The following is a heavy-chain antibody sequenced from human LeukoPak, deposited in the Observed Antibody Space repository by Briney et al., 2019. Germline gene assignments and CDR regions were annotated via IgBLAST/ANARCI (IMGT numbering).Heavy chain of an antibody. CDR1: GGTFSSYA. J-gene: IGHJ5*02. V-gene: IGHV1-69*13. CDR3: ARGRKEWELTYWFDP. CDR2: IIPIFGTA. D-gene: IGHD1-26*01. Sequence: ASVKVSCKASGGTFSSYAISWVRQDPGQGLEWMGGIIPIFGTANYAQKFQGRVTITADESTSTAYMELSSLRSEDTAVYYCARGRKEWELTYWFDPWGQGTLVTVSS.